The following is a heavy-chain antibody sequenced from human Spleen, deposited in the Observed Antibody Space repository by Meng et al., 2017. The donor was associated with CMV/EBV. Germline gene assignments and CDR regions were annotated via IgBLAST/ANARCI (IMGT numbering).Heavy chain of an antibody. CDR3: ARFIAVAHNYFDY. Sequence: RSVLGLVTPLQTPSLPSSLSGDAVCGYSGAWNEIRQSPPRGLEWRGRTYYKSRWYNDYAVSVKSLITIDPDTSKNQFSLQLNSVTPVDTAVYYLARFIAVAHNYFDYWGQGILVTVSS. D-gene: IGHD6-19*01. V-gene: IGHV6-1*01. CDR1: GDAVCGYSGA. J-gene: IGHJ4*02. CDR2: TYYKSRWYN.